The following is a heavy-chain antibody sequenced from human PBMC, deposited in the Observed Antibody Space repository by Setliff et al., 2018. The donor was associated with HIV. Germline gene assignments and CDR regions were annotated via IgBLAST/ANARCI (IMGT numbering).Heavy chain of an antibody. CDR2: SHNNGNT. CDR3: GRQLSNALDY. CDR1: GGSISSYY. J-gene: IGHJ4*02. D-gene: IGHD7-27*01. V-gene: IGHV4-59*08. Sequence: SETLSLTCTVSGGSISSYYWSWIRQPPGKGLEWIGYSHNNGNTHYNPSLKSRVTISVDTSKNHVSLRLNSVTAADTAVYYCGRQLSNALDYWGQGTLVTVSS.